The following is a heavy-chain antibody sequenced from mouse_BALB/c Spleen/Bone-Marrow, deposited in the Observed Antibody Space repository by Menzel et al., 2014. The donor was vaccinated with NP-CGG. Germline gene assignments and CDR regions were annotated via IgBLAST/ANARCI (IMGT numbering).Heavy chain of an antibody. J-gene: IGHJ2*01. CDR3: ARHRYGFDY. CDR2: ISSGGGST. CDR1: GFAFSSYD. D-gene: IGHD1-1*01. Sequence: DVQLVESGGDLVRPGGSLKLSCSASGFAFSSYDMSWVRQTPEKRLEWVAYISSGGGSTYYPDTVKGRFTISRDNAKNTLYLQMSSLKSEDTAMYYCARHRYGFDYWGQGTTHTVSS. V-gene: IGHV5-12-1*01.